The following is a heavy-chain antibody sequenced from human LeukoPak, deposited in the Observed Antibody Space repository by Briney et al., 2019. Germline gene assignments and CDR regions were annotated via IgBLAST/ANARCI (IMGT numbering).Heavy chain of an antibody. CDR1: GGSISSYY. D-gene: IGHD4-11*01. J-gene: IGHJ4*02. CDR3: ARSHYADYIDY. Sequence: SETLSLTCTVSGGSISSYYWSWIRQPPGKGLEWIGYIYYPGSTNYNPALKSRVTISVDTSKNQFSLKLSSVTAADTAVYYCARSHYADYIDYWGQGTLVTVSS. V-gene: IGHV4-59*01. CDR2: IYYPGST.